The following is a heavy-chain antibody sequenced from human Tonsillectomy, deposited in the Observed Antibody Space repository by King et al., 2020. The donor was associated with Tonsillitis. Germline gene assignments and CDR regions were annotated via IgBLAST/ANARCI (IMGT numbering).Heavy chain of an antibody. CDR2: IDPSDSYT. V-gene: IGHV5-10-1*03. CDR1: GYSFTGYW. Sequence: VQLVQSGAEVKKPGESLSISCKGSGYSFTGYWISWVRQIPGQGLEWMGRIDPSDSYTNYGPSFQGHVTISTDKSISTAYLQWSSLKASDTAMYYCARHGSGDSAYSYYAMDVWGQGTTVTVSS. J-gene: IGHJ6*02. CDR3: ARHGSGDSAYSYYAMDV. D-gene: IGHD2-15*01.